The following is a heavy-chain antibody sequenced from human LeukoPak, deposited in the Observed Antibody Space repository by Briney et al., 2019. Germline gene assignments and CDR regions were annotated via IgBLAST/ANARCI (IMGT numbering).Heavy chain of an antibody. CDR1: GGSISSGGYY. CDR3: ARSYGSGNSYYYYYMDV. J-gene: IGHJ6*03. CDR2: IYHSGST. V-gene: IGHV4-30-2*01. D-gene: IGHD3-10*01. Sequence: PSQTLSLTCTVSGGSISSGGYYWSWIRQPPGKGLEWIGYIYHSGSTNYNPSLKSRVTISLDTSKNQFSLKLSSVTAADTAVYYCARSYGSGNSYYYYYMDVWGKGTTVTVSS.